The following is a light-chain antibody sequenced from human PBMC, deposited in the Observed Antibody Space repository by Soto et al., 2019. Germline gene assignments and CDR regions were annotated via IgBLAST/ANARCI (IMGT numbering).Light chain of an antibody. CDR2: EVS. Sequence: QSVLTQPASVSGSPGQSITISCSGTSSDVGNYNLVSWYQRHPGKAPKLMIFEVSKWPSGVSHRFSGSKSGNTASLTISGLQADDAADYFCCSYAGDNTYVFGTGTKVTVL. CDR1: SSDVGNYNL. V-gene: IGLV2-23*02. J-gene: IGLJ1*01. CDR3: CSYAGDNTYV.